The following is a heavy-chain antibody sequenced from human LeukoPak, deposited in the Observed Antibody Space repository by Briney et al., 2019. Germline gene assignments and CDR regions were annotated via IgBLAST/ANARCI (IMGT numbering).Heavy chain of an antibody. CDR1: GGSISSSSYY. CDR2: IYHSGST. D-gene: IGHD2-15*01. J-gene: IGHJ4*02. V-gene: IGHV4-39*07. Sequence: SETLSLTCTVSGGSISSSSYYWGWIRQPPGKGLEWIGSIYHSGSTYYNPSLKSRVTISVDTSKNQFSLKLSSVTAADTAVYYCARALRYCSGGSCYDYWGQGTLVTVSS. CDR3: ARALRYCSGGSCYDY.